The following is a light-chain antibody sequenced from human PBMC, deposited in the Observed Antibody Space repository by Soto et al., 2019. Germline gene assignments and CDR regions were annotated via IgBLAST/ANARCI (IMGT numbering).Light chain of an antibody. Sequence: QSVLTQPRSVSGSPGQPVTISCTGTSSDVGGYNYVSWYQQHPGKAPKLMIYGVSKRPSGVPDRFSGSKSGNTASLTISGLQAEDEADYYCCSYAGSYNVVFGGGTKVTVL. J-gene: IGLJ2*01. CDR2: GVS. V-gene: IGLV2-11*01. CDR1: SSDVGGYNY. CDR3: CSYAGSYNVV.